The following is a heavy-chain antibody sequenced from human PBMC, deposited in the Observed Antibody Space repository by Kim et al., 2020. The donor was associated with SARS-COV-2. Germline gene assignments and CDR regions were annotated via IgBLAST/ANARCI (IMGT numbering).Heavy chain of an antibody. J-gene: IGHJ1*01. D-gene: IGHD3-22*01. CDR3: ARDSALNYYDSSGHAFQH. Sequence: SRVTISVDTSKNQFSLKLSSVTAADTAVYYCARDSALNYYDSSGHAFQHWGQGTLVTVSS. V-gene: IGHV4-59*01.